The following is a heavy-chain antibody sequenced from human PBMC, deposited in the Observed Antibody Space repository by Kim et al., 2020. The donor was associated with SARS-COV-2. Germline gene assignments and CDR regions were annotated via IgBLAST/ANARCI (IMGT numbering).Heavy chain of an antibody. V-gene: IGHV1-69*13. J-gene: IGHJ5*02. D-gene: IGHD6-13*01. Sequence: SVKVSCKASGGTFSSYAISWVRQAPGQGLEWMGGIIPIFGTANYAQKFQGRVTITADESTSTAYMELSSLRSEDTAVYYCARDGEMSEADSSSWHNWFDPWGQGTLVTVSS. CDR2: IIPIFGTA. CDR3: ARDGEMSEADSSSWHNWFDP. CDR1: GGTFSSYA.